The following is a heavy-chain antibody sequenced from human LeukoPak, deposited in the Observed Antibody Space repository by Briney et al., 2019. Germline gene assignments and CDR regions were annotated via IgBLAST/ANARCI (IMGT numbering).Heavy chain of an antibody. CDR1: GFTFSSYE. V-gene: IGHV3-48*03. CDR2: INSSGSSI. J-gene: IGHJ4*02. Sequence: PGGSLRLSCAASGFTFSSYEMNWVRQAPGKGLEWVSCINSSGSSIYYADSVKGRFTISRDNAKNSLYLRMNSLRAEDTAVYYCARGGAMGYWGQGTLVTVS. CDR3: ARGGAMGY. D-gene: IGHD3-10*01.